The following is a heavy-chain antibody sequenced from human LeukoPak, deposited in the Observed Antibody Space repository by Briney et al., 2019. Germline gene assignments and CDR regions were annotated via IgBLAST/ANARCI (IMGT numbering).Heavy chain of an antibody. J-gene: IGHJ5*02. CDR1: GDSIRSHY. CDR2: VYYSGTT. D-gene: IGHD5-24*01. CDR3: ARVVETIQWATWFDP. V-gene: IGHV4-59*11. Sequence: PSETLSLTCSVSGDSIRSHYWGWIRQTPGKGLEWIGYVYYSGTTVYNPSLRSRVTVSVDTSKNEFSLKLSSMTTADTAVYYCARVVETIQWATWFDPWGQGTLVTVSS.